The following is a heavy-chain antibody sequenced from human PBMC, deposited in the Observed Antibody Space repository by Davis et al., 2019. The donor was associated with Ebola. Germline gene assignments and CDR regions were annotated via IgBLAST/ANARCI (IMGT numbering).Heavy chain of an antibody. V-gene: IGHV1-3*01. CDR2: INAGNGNT. CDR3: ARAQFPTTSDH. D-gene: IGHD1-1*01. CDR1: GYTFTSYA. Sequence: ASVKVSCKASGYTFTSYAMHWVRQAPGQRLEWMGWINAGNGNTNYAQNVQGRVIMTSDTATTTAYMEVRSLRSDDTAVYYCARAQFPTTSDHWGQGTLVTVSS. J-gene: IGHJ4*02.